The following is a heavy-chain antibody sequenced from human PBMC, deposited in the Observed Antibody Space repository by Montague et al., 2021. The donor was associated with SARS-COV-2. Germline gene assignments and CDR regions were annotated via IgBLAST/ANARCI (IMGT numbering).Heavy chain of an antibody. J-gene: IGHJ5*02. V-gene: IGHV6-1*01. CDR2: TYYRSKWYV. Sequence: CAISRDSVSSNSGAWNWIRLSPSRGPEWLGRTYYRSKWYVDYAGSVRSRITINPDTSKNQFSLQMSSVTPDDTAVYYCARSKLLRSGYSSGWYGPGWFDPWGQGTPVTVSS. D-gene: IGHD6-19*01. CDR1: RDSVSSNSGA. CDR3: ARSKLLRSGYSSGWYGPGWFDP.